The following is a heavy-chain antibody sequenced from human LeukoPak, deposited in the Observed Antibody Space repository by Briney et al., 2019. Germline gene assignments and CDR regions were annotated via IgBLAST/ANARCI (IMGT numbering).Heavy chain of an antibody. J-gene: IGHJ4*02. CDR2: ISYSGTP. Sequence: SEALSLTCTVSGGSLSTSTYYWGWIRQPPGKGLEWIGTISYSGTPHYNSSLNSRLTISLDTSKSHFSLQLNSVTAVDTAVYYCVRPRDYGFDNWGQGTLVIVSS. D-gene: IGHD4-17*01. CDR3: VRPRDYGFDN. V-gene: IGHV4-39*02. CDR1: GGSLSTSTYY.